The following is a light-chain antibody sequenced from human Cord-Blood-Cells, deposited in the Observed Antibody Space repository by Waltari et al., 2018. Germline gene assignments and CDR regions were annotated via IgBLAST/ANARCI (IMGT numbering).Light chain of an antibody. CDR2: DVS. J-gene: IGLJ2*01. V-gene: IGLV2-11*01. Sequence: QSALTQPRPVSGSPGPTVTISCTGTSRDVGCYNYVSWYQQHPGKAPKLMIYDVSKRPSGVPDRFSGSKSGNTASLTISGLQAEDEADYYCCSYAGSVVFGGGTKLTVL. CDR1: SRDVGCYNY. CDR3: CSYAGSVV.